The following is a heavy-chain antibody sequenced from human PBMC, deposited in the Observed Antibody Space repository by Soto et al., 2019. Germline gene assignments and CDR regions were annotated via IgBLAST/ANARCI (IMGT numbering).Heavy chain of an antibody. CDR3: AREGARVSHIGY. CDR1: GGTFSSYA. D-gene: IGHD2-21*01. J-gene: IGHJ4*02. Sequence: QVQLVQSGAEGKKPGSSVKFSGKASGGTFSSYAISWVRQAAGQGLEWMGGIIPILGTTNYAQKLQGRVTITADEATSTAYMELSSLSSEDTAVYYCAREGARVSHIGYWGQGTMVTVSS. V-gene: IGHV1-69*01. CDR2: IIPILGTT.